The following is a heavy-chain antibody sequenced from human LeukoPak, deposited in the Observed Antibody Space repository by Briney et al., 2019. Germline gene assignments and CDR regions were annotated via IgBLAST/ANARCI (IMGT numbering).Heavy chain of an antibody. Sequence: ASETLYLTCTVSGGSISSSSYYWGWIRQPPGKGPEWIGSIYYSGRTYYNPSLKSRVTISVDTSKNQFSLKLSSVTAADTAVYYCARVPDRYWGSAGWYFDLWGRGTLVTVFS. CDR1: GGSISSSSYY. V-gene: IGHV4-39*07. CDR3: ARVPDRYWGSAGWYFDL. J-gene: IGHJ2*01. CDR2: IYYSGRT. D-gene: IGHD7-27*01.